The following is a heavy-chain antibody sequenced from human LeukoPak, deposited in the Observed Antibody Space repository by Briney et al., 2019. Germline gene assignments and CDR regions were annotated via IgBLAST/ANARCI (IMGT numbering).Heavy chain of an antibody. CDR3: AKLAGVGVGHAATSYLQH. Sequence: GGSLRLSCAASGFTFSSYAMFWVRQTPGKGLEWVSAISGSGGSTYYADSVKGRITISRDNSKNTLYLQMNSLRAEDTAVYYCAKLAGVGVGHAATSYLQHWGQGTLVTVSS. CDR1: GFTFSSYA. V-gene: IGHV3-23*01. J-gene: IGHJ1*01. CDR2: ISGSGGST. D-gene: IGHD2-15*01.